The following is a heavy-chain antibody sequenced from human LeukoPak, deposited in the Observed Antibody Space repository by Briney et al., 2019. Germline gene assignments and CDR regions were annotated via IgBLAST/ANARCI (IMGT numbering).Heavy chain of an antibody. Sequence: SETLSLTCAVYGGSFSGYYWSWIRQPPGKGLEWIGEINHSGSTNYNPSLKSRVTISVDTSKNQFSLKLSSVTAADTAVYYCARGLTTAIPGYFDYWGQGTLVTVSS. CDR3: ARGLTTAIPGYFDY. CDR2: INHSGST. D-gene: IGHD4-4*01. CDR1: GGSFSGYY. J-gene: IGHJ4*02. V-gene: IGHV4-34*01.